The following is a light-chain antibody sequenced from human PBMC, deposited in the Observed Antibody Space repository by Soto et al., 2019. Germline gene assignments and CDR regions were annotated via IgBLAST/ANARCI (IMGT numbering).Light chain of an antibody. J-gene: IGKJ1*01. CDR1: QSVLYSSNNKNY. CDR3: QQYYSTPWT. V-gene: IGKV4-1*01. Sequence: DIVMTQSPDSLAVSLGERATINCKSSQSVLYSSNNKNYLAWYQQKPGQPPKLLIYCASTRESGVPDRLSGSGPGTDFTLTISSLQAEDVAVYYCQQYYSTPWTFGQGTKVEIK. CDR2: CAS.